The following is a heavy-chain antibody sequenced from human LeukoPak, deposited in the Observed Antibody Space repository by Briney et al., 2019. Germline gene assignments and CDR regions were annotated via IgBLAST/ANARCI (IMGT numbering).Heavy chain of an antibody. D-gene: IGHD6-13*01. V-gene: IGHV1-2*02. CDR2: TNPNSGGT. J-gene: IGHJ4*02. CDR3: ARDLYSSSWYPFAY. Sequence: AASVKVSCKASGYTFTGYYMHWVRQAPGQGLEWMGWTNPNSGGTNYAQKFQGRVTMTRDTSISTAYMELSRLRSDDTAVYYCARDLYSSSWYPFAYWGKGTLVTVSS. CDR1: GYTFTGYY.